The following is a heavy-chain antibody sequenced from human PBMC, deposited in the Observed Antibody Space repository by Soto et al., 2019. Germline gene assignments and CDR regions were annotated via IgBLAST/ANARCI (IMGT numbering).Heavy chain of an antibody. CDR3: ARGSTESYPGSRIFDF. Sequence: PGVSLRLSCVASGLTFGSRAMSWVRQAPWEGLQWVATITDNGGDAKYADSVRGRFVISRDNSKKTLYLQMTSLTAEDSAMYFCARGSTESYPGSRIFDFWGRGTLVTVSS. J-gene: IGHJ4*02. V-gene: IGHV3-23*01. D-gene: IGHD3-10*01. CDR1: GLTFGSRA. CDR2: ITDNGGDA.